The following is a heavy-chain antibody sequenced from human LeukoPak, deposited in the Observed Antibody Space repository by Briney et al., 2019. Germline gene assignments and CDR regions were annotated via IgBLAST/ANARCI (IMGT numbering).Heavy chain of an antibody. V-gene: IGHV1-45*02. J-gene: IGHJ5*02. CDR3: ATTTVLAPHREFDP. CDR1: GYSFTYRY. D-gene: IGHD1-14*01. Sequence: ASVKVSCKASGYSFTYRYLHWVRQAPGQALEWMGWITPFDGKTNYVQKFQDRVTFTRDRSLSTAYMELSSLRSEDTAMYYCATTTVLAPHREFDPWGQGTLVTVSS. CDR2: ITPFDGKT.